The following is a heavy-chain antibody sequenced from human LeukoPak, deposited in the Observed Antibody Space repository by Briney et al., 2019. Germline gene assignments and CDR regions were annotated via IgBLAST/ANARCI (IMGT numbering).Heavy chain of an antibody. Sequence: GGSLRLSCGASGFIFSDSWMTWVRQAPGEGLEWVANMNQDGSERYYLDSVKGRFTISRDNAKNSLYLQMNSLRAEDTAVYYRARGHYGMDVWGQGTTVTVSS. CDR1: GFIFSDSW. CDR3: ARGHYGMDV. J-gene: IGHJ6*02. V-gene: IGHV3-7*03. CDR2: MNQDGSER.